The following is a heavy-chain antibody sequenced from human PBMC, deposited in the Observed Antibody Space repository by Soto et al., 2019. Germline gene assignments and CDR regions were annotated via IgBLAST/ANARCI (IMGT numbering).Heavy chain of an antibody. J-gene: IGHJ5*02. V-gene: IGHV4-39*01. CDR3: AESRSGYGNWFDP. Sequence: QLQESGPGLVKPSETLSLTCTVSGGSISSSFFYWGWIRQSPGKELEWIGNINWSGSTYYNPSLEGRVTISVDTSKNQFSLKVSSVTATDTAVYHCAESRSGYGNWFDPWGQGTLVTVSS. D-gene: IGHD6-25*01. CDR2: INWSGST. CDR1: GGSISSSFFY.